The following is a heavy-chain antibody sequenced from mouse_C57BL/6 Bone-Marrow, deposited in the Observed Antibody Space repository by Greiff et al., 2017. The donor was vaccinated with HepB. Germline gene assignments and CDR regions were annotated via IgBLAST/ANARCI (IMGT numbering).Heavy chain of an antibody. V-gene: IGHV14-4*01. J-gene: IGHJ3*01. CDR3: TTFYYGSSYGFAY. CDR2: IDPENGDT. D-gene: IGHD1-1*01. Sequence: EVQLQQSGAELVRPGASVKLSCTASGFNIKDDYMHWVKQRPEQGLEWIGWIDPENGDTEYASKFQGKATITADTSSNTAYLQLSSLTSEDSAVYYRTTFYYGSSYGFAYWGQGTLVTVSA. CDR1: GFNIKDDY.